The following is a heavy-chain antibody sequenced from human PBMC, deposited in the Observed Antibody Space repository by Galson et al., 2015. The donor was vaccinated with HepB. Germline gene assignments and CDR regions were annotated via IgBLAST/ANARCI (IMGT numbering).Heavy chain of an antibody. CDR1: GFTFSSYS. Sequence: SLRLSCAASGFTFSSYSMNWVRQAPGKGLEWVSYISSNSSTIYYADSVKGRFTISRDNSKNTLYLQMNSLRAEDTAVYYCAKLRLVAAAGGWFDPWGQGTLVTVSS. CDR3: AKLRLVAAAGGWFDP. V-gene: IGHV3-48*01. J-gene: IGHJ5*02. D-gene: IGHD6-13*01. CDR2: ISSNSSTI.